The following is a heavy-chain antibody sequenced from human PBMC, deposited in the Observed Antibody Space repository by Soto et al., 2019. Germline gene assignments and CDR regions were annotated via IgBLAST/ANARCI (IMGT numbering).Heavy chain of an antibody. CDR1: GYTFTDSC. D-gene: IGHD1-26*01. CDR2: INPNSADS. J-gene: IGHJ1*01. Sequence: QVQLVQSGAEVKEPGASANISCKASGYTFTDSCLHWVRQAPGQGLDWMGCINPNSADSEYVQRFQGRDTMTGDTAITSAYMALSTLRSNDTAVYYCARKEEPPLVGTALLANWGQGTLVTVAS. V-gene: IGHV1-2*02. CDR3: ARKEEPPLVGTALLAN.